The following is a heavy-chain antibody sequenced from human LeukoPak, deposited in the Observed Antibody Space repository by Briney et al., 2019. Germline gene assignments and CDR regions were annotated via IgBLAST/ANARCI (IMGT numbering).Heavy chain of an antibody. CDR1: GFTFSSYW. D-gene: IGHD2-2*01. V-gene: IGHV3-7*01. J-gene: IGHJ4*02. CDR2: IKQDGSQK. Sequence: GGSLRLSCAASGFTFSSYWMTWIRQAPGKGLEWVANIKQDGSQKHYVDSVKGRFTISRDNAKNSLYLQMNSLRAEDTAVYYCLPLYCSGTGCPLHYWGQGTLVTVSS. CDR3: LPLYCSGTGCPLHY.